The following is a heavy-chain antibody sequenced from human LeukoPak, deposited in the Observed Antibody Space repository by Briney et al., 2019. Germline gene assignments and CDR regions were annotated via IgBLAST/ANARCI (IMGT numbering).Heavy chain of an antibody. V-gene: IGHV4-30-2*01. D-gene: IGHD4-11*01. CDR1: GLTLSNVW. CDR3: ASAYSNYKGYFDY. Sequence: LRLSCAVSGLTLSNVWMNWIRQPPGKGLEWIGYIYHSGSTYYNPSLKSRVTISVDRSKNQFSLKLSSVTASDTAVYYCASAYSNYKGYFDYWGQGTLVTVSS. CDR2: IYHSGST. J-gene: IGHJ4*02.